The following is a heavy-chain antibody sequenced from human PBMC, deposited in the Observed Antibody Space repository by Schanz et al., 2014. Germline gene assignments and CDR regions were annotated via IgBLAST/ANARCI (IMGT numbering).Heavy chain of an antibody. Sequence: QVQLQESGPGLVKPSQTLSLTCAVSGVSISSGGYSWTWIRQPPGKGPEWIGYIFYSGSTNYNPSIRGRFTMSVDPPRNQSALRLSSVTAADTAVYYCARAAGPVDYWGQGTAVTVSS. D-gene: IGHD6-13*01. CDR2: IFYSGST. CDR1: GVSISSGGYS. CDR3: ARAAGPVDY. V-gene: IGHV4-30-4*07. J-gene: IGHJ4*03.